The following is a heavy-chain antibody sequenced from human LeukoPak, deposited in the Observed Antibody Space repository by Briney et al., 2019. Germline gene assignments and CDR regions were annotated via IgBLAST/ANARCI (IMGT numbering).Heavy chain of an antibody. CDR1: GGTFSSYA. CDR3: ARDHSTFYAWFDP. D-gene: IGHD2/OR15-2a*01. Sequence: GSSVKVSCKASGGTFSSYAISWVRQAPGQGLEWMGGIIPIFGTANYAQKFQGRVTITADESTSTAYMELSSLRSEDTAVSYCARDHSTFYAWFDPWGQGTLVTVSS. J-gene: IGHJ5*02. V-gene: IGHV1-69*01. CDR2: IIPIFGTA.